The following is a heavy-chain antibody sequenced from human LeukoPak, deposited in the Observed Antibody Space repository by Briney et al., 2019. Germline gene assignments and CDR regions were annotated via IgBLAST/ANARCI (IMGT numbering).Heavy chain of an antibody. Sequence: GGSLRLSCAASGFTFSSYSINWVRQAPGKGLEWVSSISSSISYIYYADSVKGRFTISRDNAKNSLYLQMNSLRAEDTAVYYCARGSTYYDSSGQVPFDYWGQGTLVTVSS. CDR2: ISSSISYI. J-gene: IGHJ4*02. CDR1: GFTFSSYS. CDR3: ARGSTYYDSSGQVPFDY. D-gene: IGHD3-22*01. V-gene: IGHV3-21*01.